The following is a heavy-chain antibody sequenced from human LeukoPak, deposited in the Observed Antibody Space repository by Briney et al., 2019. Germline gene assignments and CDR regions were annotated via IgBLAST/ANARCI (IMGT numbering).Heavy chain of an antibody. CDR2: IYYSGST. V-gene: IGHV4-39*01. Sequence: PSETLSLTCTVSGGSISSSSYYWGWIRQPPGKGLEWIGSIYYSGSTYYNPSLKSRVTISVDTSKNQFSLKLSSVTAADTAVYYCAGQDDDRSGYDYSNEYFQHWGQGTLVTVSS. CDR1: GGSISSSSYY. D-gene: IGHD3-22*01. J-gene: IGHJ1*01. CDR3: AGQDDDRSGYDYSNEYFQH.